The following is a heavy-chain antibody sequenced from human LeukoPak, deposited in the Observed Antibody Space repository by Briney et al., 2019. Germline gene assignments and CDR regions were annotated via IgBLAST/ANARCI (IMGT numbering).Heavy chain of an antibody. V-gene: IGHV2-5*02. CDR2: IYWDDEK. CDR1: GFSLTTNGVG. Sequence: CGPTLVKPTQTLTLTCTFSGFSLTTNGVGVGWIRQPPGRALEGLALIYWDDEKRYSPSLRTRLTITKDTSKSQVVLTLTNMDPVDTATYYCAHLYFYNSGGYSRAFDYWGQGTRVSVSS. CDR3: AHLYFYNSGGYSRAFDY. J-gene: IGHJ4*02. D-gene: IGHD3-22*01.